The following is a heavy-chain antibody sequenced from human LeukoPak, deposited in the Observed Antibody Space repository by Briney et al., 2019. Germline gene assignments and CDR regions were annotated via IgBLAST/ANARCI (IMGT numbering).Heavy chain of an antibody. CDR1: GFTFSNYA. CDR3: AKWGDFDVLTGYYVPDF. CDR2: ITGSGGNT. V-gene: IGHV3-23*01. D-gene: IGHD3-9*01. Sequence: QTGGSLRLSCAASGFTFSNYAMSWVRQAAGKGLEWVSAITGSGGNTYYADSVKGRFTISRDNSKNTLYLQMNSLRDEDTAVYYCAKWGDFDVLTGYYVPDFWGQGALVTVSS. J-gene: IGHJ4*02.